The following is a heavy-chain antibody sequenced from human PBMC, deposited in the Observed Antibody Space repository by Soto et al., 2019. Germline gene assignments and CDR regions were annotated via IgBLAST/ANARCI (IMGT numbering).Heavy chain of an antibody. CDR3: SSHYIAGDTAMDLPNGFDP. V-gene: IGHV5-51*03. Sequence: GESLKISCKGSGYSFTSYWIGWVRQMPGKGLEWMGIIYPGDSDTRYSPSFQGQVTISADKSISTAYLQWSSLKASDTAMYYCSSHYIAGDTAMDLPNGFDPWGEGTLVTVSS. J-gene: IGHJ5*02. CDR1: GYSFTSYW. CDR2: IYPGDSDT. D-gene: IGHD5-18*01.